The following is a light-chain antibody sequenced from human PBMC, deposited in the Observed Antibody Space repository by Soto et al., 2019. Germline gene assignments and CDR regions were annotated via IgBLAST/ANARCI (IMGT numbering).Light chain of an antibody. CDR1: SSNIGAGYD. CDR3: QSYDSSLSGVV. CDR2: GNS. Sequence: QSVLTQPASVSGAPGQRVTISCTGSSSNIGAGYDVHWYQQLLGTAPKLLIYGNSNRPSGVPDRFSGSKSGTSASLAITGLQAEDEADYYCQSYDSSLSGVVFGGGTKVTVL. J-gene: IGLJ2*01. V-gene: IGLV1-40*01.